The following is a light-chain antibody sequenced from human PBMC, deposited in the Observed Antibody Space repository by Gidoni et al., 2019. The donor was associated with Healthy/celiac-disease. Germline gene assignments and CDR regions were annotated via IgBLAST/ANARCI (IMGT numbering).Light chain of an antibody. CDR2: AAS. J-gene: IGKJ4*01. Sequence: DIQMTQSPSSLSAPVGDRVTITCRASQSISSYLNWYQQKPGKAPKLLIYAASSLQSGGPSRFSGSGSGTDFTLTISCLQPEDFATYYCQQSYSTPLTFGGGTKVEIK. CDR1: QSISSY. CDR3: QQSYSTPLT. V-gene: IGKV1-39*01.